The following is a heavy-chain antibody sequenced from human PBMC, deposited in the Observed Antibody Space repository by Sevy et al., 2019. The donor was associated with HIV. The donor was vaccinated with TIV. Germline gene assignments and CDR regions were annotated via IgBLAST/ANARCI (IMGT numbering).Heavy chain of an antibody. J-gene: IGHJ4*02. CDR3: TLEGLYCSGDNCYSEGFDY. Sequence: GGSLRLSCTAFGFTFSNAWMSWVRQAPGKGLEWVGRIKSKTDGGTTDYAAPVKGRFTISRDDSKNTLYLQMNSLKTEDTAVYYCTLEGLYCSGDNCYSEGFDYWGQGTLVTVSS. D-gene: IGHD2-15*01. V-gene: IGHV3-15*01. CDR2: IKSKTDGGTT. CDR1: GFTFSNAW.